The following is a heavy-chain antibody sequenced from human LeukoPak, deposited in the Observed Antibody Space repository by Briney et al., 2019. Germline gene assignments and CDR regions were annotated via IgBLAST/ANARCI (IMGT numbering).Heavy chain of an antibody. CDR1: GFTFSSYG. V-gene: IGHV3-30*02. J-gene: IGHJ4*02. CDR2: IRYDGSNK. Sequence: PGGSLRLSCAASGFTFSSYGMHWVRQAPGKGLEWVAFIRYDGSNKYYADSVKGRFIISRDTSKNTLFLQMNSLRAEDTALYYCARNDFGSGWLGDYWGQGTPVTVFS. D-gene: IGHD6-19*01. CDR3: ARNDFGSGWLGDY.